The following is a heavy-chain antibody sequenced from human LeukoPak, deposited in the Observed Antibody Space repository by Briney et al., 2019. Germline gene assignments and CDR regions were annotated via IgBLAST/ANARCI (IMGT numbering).Heavy chain of an antibody. Sequence: AASVKVSCKASGYTFTSYAMNWVRQAPGQGLEWMGIINPSGYSTSYAQKFQGRVTMTRDMSTSTVYMELSSLRSEDTAVYYCARRSSSWSQTLDYWGQGTLVTVSS. J-gene: IGHJ4*02. V-gene: IGHV1-46*01. CDR3: ARRSSSWSQTLDY. CDR1: GYTFTSYA. D-gene: IGHD6-13*01. CDR2: INPSGYST.